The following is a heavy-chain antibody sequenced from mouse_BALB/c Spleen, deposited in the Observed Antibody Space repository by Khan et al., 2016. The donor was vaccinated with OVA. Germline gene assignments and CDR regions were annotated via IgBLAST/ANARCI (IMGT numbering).Heavy chain of an antibody. CDR2: ISYSDST. CDR3: ARGNYYGYYFDY. V-gene: IGHV3-2*02. CDR1: GYSITSNYA. D-gene: IGHD1-1*01. J-gene: IGHJ2*01. Sequence: VQLKESGPGLVKPSQSLSLTCTVTGYSITSNYAWNWIRQFPGNKLEWMGYISYSDSTSYNPSLKSRISITRDTSQNQFFLQLNSVTIEDTATYYCARGNYYGYYFDYWGQGTTLTVSS.